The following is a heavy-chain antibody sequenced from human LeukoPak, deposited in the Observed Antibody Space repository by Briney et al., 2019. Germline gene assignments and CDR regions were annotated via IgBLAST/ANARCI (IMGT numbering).Heavy chain of an antibody. CDR3: ARDVRYYDCLTNNWFDP. D-gene: IGHD3-9*01. CDR2: IYMSGST. J-gene: IGHJ5*02. Sequence: SETLSVTCTDSGGSISSYYRSWMRQPAGKGREWMGRIYMSGSTHYTPSLKSRVTISVDTSKNQFSLQLSSVSAADTAVYYCARDVRYYDCLTNNWFDPWGQGTLVTVSS. CDR1: GGSISSYY. V-gene: IGHV4-4*07.